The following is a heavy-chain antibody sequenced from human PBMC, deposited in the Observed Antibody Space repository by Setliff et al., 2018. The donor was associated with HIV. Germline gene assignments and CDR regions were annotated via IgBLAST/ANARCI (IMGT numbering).Heavy chain of an antibody. CDR1: DSGTYY. J-gene: IGHJ4*02. V-gene: IGHV4-4*07. CDR2: VSSRGDT. D-gene: IGHD3-10*01. Sequence: SETLSLTCTVSDSGTYYWSWIRQPAGKGLEWIGRVSSRGDTNYNPSLKSRVTMSVDTSKNQFSLKLSSVTAADTAVYYCARLYGSGSYQVDYWGQGTLVTVYS. CDR3: ARLYGSGSYQVDY.